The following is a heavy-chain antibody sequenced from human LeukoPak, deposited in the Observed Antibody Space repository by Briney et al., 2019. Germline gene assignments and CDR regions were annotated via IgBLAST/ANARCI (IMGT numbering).Heavy chain of an antibody. Sequence: ASVKVSCKTSGGTFSSYAISWVRQAPGQGLEWMGGIIPIFGTANYAQKFQGRVTITADKSTSTAYMELSSLRSEDTAVYYCARCEVAVHYYYYYYMDVWGKGTTVTVSS. CDR3: ARCEVAVHYYYYYYMDV. J-gene: IGHJ6*03. CDR2: IIPIFGTA. V-gene: IGHV1-69*06. CDR1: GGTFSSYA. D-gene: IGHD6-19*01.